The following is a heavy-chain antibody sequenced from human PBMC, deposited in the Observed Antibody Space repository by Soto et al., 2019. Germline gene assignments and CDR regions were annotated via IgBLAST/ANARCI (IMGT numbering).Heavy chain of an antibody. CDR3: MRDMYEISVYTLGPLSH. V-gene: IGHV3-30-3*01. CDR1: GFTFSNFA. Sequence: QVQLVESGGGVVQPGRSLRLSCEASGFTFSNFALYWVRQAPGKGLEWVAVISYDGFNKYYAESVKGRFTISRDDSQNTVLLQMGSVRLDATAVDDCMRDMYEISVYTLGPLSHWGQGLVVTVAS. CDR2: ISYDGFNK. D-gene: IGHD3-16*01. J-gene: IGHJ4*02.